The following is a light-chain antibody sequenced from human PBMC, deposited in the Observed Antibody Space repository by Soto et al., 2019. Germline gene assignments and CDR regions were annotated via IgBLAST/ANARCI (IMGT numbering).Light chain of an antibody. CDR1: RGISSF. CDR2: TAS. Sequence: GARVTVTCRASRGISSFLAWYQLKPGKAPKLLIYTASTLQTGVPSRFSGSGSGTDFTLTISSLQPEDFATYYCQQLYTYPLTFGGGTKVEIK. V-gene: IGKV1-9*01. J-gene: IGKJ4*01. CDR3: QQLYTYPLT.